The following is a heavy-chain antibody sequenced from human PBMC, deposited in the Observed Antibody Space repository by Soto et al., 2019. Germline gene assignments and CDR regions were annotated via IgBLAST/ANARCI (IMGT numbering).Heavy chain of an antibody. CDR1: GYNFPAYW. CDR2: IYPGDSDT. D-gene: IGHD3-22*01. V-gene: IGHV5-51*01. Sequence: GESLKISCKGSGYNFPAYWIGWVRQMPGKGLEWMGIIYPGDSDTRYSPSFQGQVTISADKSISTAYLQWSSLKASDTAMYYCARHPEVEYYYHSSGFDYWGQGTLVTVSS. J-gene: IGHJ4*02. CDR3: ARHPEVEYYYHSSGFDY.